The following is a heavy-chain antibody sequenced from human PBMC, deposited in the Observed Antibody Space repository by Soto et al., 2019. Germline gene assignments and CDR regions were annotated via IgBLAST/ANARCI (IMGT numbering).Heavy chain of an antibody. CDR3: VKTGYSYDTFGY. J-gene: IGHJ4*02. CDR2: IFWNDDE. V-gene: IGHV2-5*04. D-gene: IGHD5-18*01. Sequence: SGPTLVNPTQTLTLTCTFSGFSLTTSGVGVGWIRQPPGKALEWLALIFWNDDERYSPSLKSRLTITKDTSKKKVVLKMTHMDPVDTATYYCVKTGYSYDTFGYWGRGNLVTLSS. CDR1: GFSLTTSGVG.